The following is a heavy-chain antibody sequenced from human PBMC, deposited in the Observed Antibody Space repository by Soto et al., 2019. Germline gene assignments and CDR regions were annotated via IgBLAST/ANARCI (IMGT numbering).Heavy chain of an antibody. Sequence: SXTLSLTCTVSDDSISSSIYYWGWIRQPPGKVLEWIGSIYYSGSTYYNPSLKSRVTISVDTSNNQFSLKLSSVNAADTAVYYCARQRPRGYRYGTIDYWGQGTLVTVSS. V-gene: IGHV4-39*01. CDR1: DDSISSSIYY. D-gene: IGHD5-18*01. J-gene: IGHJ4*02. CDR2: IYYSGST. CDR3: ARQRPRGYRYGTIDY.